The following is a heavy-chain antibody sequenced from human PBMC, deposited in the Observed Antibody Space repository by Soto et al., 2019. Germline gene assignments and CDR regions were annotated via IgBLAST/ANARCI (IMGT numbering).Heavy chain of an antibody. J-gene: IGHJ6*03. CDR2: IYYSGST. Sequence: SETLSLTCTVSGGSISSYYWSWIRQPPGKGLEWIGYIYYSGSTNYNPSLKSRVTISVGTSKNQFSLKLSSVTAADTAVYYCARLDYGDYDVYYYYYYMDVWGKGTTVTVSS. V-gene: IGHV4-59*08. D-gene: IGHD4-17*01. CDR3: ARLDYGDYDVYYYYYYMDV. CDR1: GGSISSYY.